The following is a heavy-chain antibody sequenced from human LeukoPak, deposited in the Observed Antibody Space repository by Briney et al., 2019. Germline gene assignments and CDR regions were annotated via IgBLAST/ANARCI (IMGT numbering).Heavy chain of an antibody. V-gene: IGHV1-8*01. CDR2: MNPNSGNT. D-gene: IGHD4-17*01. J-gene: IGHJ3*02. CDR3: ARGRPTDAFDI. Sequence: ASVKVSRKASGYTFTSYDINWVRHATGQGLEWMGWMNPNSGNTGYAQKFQGRVTMTRNTSISTAYMELSSLRSEDTAVYYCARGRPTDAFDIWGQGTMVTVSS. CDR1: GYTFTSYD.